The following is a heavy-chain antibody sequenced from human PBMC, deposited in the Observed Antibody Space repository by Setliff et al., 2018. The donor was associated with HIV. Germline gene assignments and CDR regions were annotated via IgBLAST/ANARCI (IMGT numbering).Heavy chain of an antibody. CDR1: GFIFSSYA. CDR2: MSYDGNNK. J-gene: IGHJ4*02. Sequence: PGGSLRLSCAASGFIFSSYAMHWVRQAPGKGLERVAVMSYDGNNKYYADSLKGRFTISRDNAKNSLYLQMNSLRAEDTAVYYCARAVHSGWYYFDYWGQGTLVTVS. D-gene: IGHD6-19*01. V-gene: IGHV3-30*07. CDR3: ARAVHSGWYYFDY.